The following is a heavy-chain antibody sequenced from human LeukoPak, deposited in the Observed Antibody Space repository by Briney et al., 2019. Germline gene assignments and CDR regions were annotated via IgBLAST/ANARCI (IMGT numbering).Heavy chain of an antibody. D-gene: IGHD4-23*01. Sequence: GASVKGSCKASGYTFTTYDITGVRQATGQGLEWMGCMNPNSINTGYAAKFQGRVTMTRNTSISTASMELSSLRSEDTAVYYCARGPNKSDGGNSGSAWFDPWGQGTLVTVSS. CDR3: ARGPNKSDGGNSGSAWFDP. V-gene: IGHV1-8*01. CDR2: MNPNSINT. CDR1: GYTFTTYD. J-gene: IGHJ5*02.